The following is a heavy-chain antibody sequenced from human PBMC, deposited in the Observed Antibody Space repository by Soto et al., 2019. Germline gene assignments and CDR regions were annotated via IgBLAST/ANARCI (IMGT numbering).Heavy chain of an antibody. CDR1: EFTVSNNY. J-gene: IGHJ5*02. Sequence: EVQLMESGGGLVQPGGSLRLSCAASEFTVSNNYMSWVRQAPGKGLEWVSLIYSGGATHYADSVRGRFTISRDNSKNTLYLQMNSLRGEDTAIYYCMNRPRAWGQGTLVTVSS. V-gene: IGHV3-66*01. CDR3: MNRPRA. CDR2: IYSGGAT. D-gene: IGHD6-6*01.